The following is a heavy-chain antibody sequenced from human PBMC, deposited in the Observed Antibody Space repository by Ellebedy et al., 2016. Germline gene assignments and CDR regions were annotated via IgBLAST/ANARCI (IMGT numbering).Heavy chain of an antibody. CDR3: ARASQDIVVVPAAPSMDV. J-gene: IGHJ6*02. CDR2: IKQDGSEK. Sequence: GESLKISCAASGFTFSSYWMSWVRQAPGKGLEWVANIKQDGSEKYYVDSVKGRFTISRDNAKNSLYLQMNSLRAEDTAVYYYARASQDIVVVPAAPSMDVWGQGTTVTVSS. V-gene: IGHV3-7*03. D-gene: IGHD2-2*01. CDR1: GFTFSSYW.